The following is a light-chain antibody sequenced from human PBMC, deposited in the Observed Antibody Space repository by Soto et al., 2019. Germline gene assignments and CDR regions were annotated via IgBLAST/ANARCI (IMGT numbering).Light chain of an antibody. CDR3: QQGET. Sequence: EIVMTQSPATLSVSPGERATLSCRASQSVTSNLAWYQQKPGQAPRLLSYGASTRATGIPARFSGSGSGTEFTLTISSLQSEDFAVYYCQQGETFGQGTKVEIK. CDR1: QSVTSN. V-gene: IGKV3-15*01. CDR2: GAS. J-gene: IGKJ1*01.